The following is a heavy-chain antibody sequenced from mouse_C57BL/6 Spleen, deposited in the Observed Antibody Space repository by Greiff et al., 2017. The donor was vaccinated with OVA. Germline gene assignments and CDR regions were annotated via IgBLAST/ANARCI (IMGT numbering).Heavy chain of an antibody. J-gene: IGHJ3*01. CDR2: ISDGGSYT. Sequence: EVKLEESGGGLVKPGGSLKLSCAASGFTFSSYAMSWVRQTPEKRLEWVATISDGGSYTYYPDNVKGRFTISRDNAKNNLYLQVSHLKSEDTAVYYCARAFPFDYWGQGTLVTVSA. CDR3: ARAFPFDY. CDR1: GFTFSSYA. V-gene: IGHV5-4*03.